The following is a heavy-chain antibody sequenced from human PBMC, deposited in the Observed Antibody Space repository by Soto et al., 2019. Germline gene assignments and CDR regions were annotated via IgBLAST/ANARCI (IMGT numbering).Heavy chain of an antibody. V-gene: IGHV3-21*01. CDR3: ARDWNCSGGSCYPIDY. Sequence: GSLRLSCAASGFTFSSYSMNWVRQAPGKGLEWVSSISSSSSYIYYADSVKGRFTISRDNAKNSLYLQMNSLRAEDTAVYYCARDWNCSGGSCYPIDYWGQGTLVTVSS. CDR1: GFTFSSYS. CDR2: ISSSSSYI. J-gene: IGHJ4*02. D-gene: IGHD2-15*01.